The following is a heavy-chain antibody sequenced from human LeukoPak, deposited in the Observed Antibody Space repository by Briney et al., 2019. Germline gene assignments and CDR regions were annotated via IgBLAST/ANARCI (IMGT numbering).Heavy chain of an antibody. CDR3: ARARGGAIFGVVIVDYYYYMDV. J-gene: IGHJ6*03. Sequence: PGGSLRLSCAASGFTFSSYAMHWVRQAPGKGLEWVAVISYDGSNKYYADSVKGRFTISRDNSKNTLYLQMNSLRAEDTAVYYCARARGGAIFGVVIVDYYYYMDVWGKGTTVTVSS. D-gene: IGHD3-3*01. V-gene: IGHV3-30*04. CDR1: GFTFSSYA. CDR2: ISYDGSNK.